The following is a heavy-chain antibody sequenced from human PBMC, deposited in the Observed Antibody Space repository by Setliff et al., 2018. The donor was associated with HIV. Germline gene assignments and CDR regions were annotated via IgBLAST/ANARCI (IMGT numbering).Heavy chain of an antibody. D-gene: IGHD4-17*01. Sequence: GGSLRLSCVASGFTFSNYGMHWVRQAPGKGLEWVAFIRYDGSNTYYGDSVKGRFTISRDNSKNTLYLQMNSLRAEDTAIYYCAKTTVITGSEFDYWGQGTLVTVSS. J-gene: IGHJ4*02. V-gene: IGHV3-30*02. CDR2: IRYDGSNT. CDR3: AKTTVITGSEFDY. CDR1: GFTFSNYG.